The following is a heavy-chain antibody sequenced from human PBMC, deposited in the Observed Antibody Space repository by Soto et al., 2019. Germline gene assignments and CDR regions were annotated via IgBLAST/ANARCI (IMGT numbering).Heavy chain of an antibody. J-gene: IGHJ4*02. CDR3: ARWGQNPYSSSWYYDY. V-gene: IGHV1-18*01. CDR1: GYTFTSYG. Sequence: QVQLVQSGAEVKKPGASVKVSCKASGYTFTSYGISWVRQAPGQGLEWMGWISAYNGNTNYAQKLQGRVTMTTDPSTNTDYMELRSLRSDDTAVYYCARWGQNPYSSSWYYDYWGQGTLGTVSS. CDR2: ISAYNGNT. D-gene: IGHD6-13*01.